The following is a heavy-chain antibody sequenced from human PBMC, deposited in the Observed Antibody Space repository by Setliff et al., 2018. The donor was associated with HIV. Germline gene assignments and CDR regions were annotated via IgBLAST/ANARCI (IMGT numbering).Heavy chain of an antibody. CDR1: GDSVNDRSYF. V-gene: IGHV4-39*01. CDR2: FYYNGDS. J-gene: IGHJ6*03. Sequence: SETLSLTCTVSGDSVNDRSYFWGWIRQPPGKGLEWIGTFYYNGDSRYNPSLKSRVTISVDTSKNRFSLKLSSVTAADTAVYYCARADASTLNFDYYYMDVWGKGTTVTVSS. CDR3: ARADASTLNFDYYYMDV.